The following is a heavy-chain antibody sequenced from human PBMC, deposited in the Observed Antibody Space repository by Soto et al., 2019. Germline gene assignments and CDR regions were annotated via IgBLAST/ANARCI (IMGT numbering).Heavy chain of an antibody. CDR2: IYYSGST. J-gene: IGHJ1*01. Sequence: PSETPSPTCPVSGGSISSGDYYWGWVRQPPGEGPEWIGYIYYSGSTYYNPSLKSRVTILVDTSKNQFSLKLSSVTAADTAVYYCARYGGYCSSTSCYFAEYFQHWGQGTLVTVS. V-gene: IGHV4-30-4*01. CDR1: GGSISSGDYY. CDR3: ARYGGYCSSTSCYFAEYFQH. D-gene: IGHD2-2*01.